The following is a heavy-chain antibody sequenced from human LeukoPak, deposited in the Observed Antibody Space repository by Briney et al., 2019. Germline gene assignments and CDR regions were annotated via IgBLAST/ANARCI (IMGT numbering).Heavy chain of an antibody. J-gene: IGHJ4*02. CDR1: GFTFSSYA. CDR3: ARQPIVVVPAAMPAFFDY. V-gene: IGHV3-23*01. CDR2: ISGSGGST. D-gene: IGHD2-2*01. Sequence: EGSLRLSCAASGFTFSSYAMSWVRQAPGKGLEWVSAISGSGGSTYYADSVKGRFTISRDNSKNTLYLQMNSLRAEDTAVYYCARQPIVVVPAAMPAFFDYWGQGTLVTVSS.